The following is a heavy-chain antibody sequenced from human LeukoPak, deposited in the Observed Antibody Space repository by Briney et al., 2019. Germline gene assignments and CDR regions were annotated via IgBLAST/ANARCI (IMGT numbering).Heavy chain of an antibody. Sequence: SKTLSLTCTVSGGSFSSGSYYWSWIRQPPGKGLEWIGYIYYSGSTNYNPSLKSRVTISVDTSKNQFSLKLSSVTAADTAVYYCAREPNRWLGSFDYWGQGTRVTVSS. J-gene: IGHJ4*02. D-gene: IGHD6-19*01. CDR3: AREPNRWLGSFDY. CDR1: GGSFSSGSYY. V-gene: IGHV4-61*01. CDR2: IYYSGST.